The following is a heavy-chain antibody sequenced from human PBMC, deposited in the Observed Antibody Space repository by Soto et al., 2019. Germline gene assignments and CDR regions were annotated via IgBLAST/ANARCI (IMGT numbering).Heavy chain of an antibody. CDR1: GGSISSYY. Sequence: PSETLSLTCTVSGGSISSYYWSWIRQPPGKGLEWIGYIYYSGSTNYNPSLKSRVTISVDTSKNQFSLKLSSVTAADTAVYYCARQGGYCSGGSCYLYYYYYGMDVWGQGTTVTVSS. D-gene: IGHD2-15*01. J-gene: IGHJ6*02. CDR3: ARQGGYCSGGSCYLYYYYYGMDV. V-gene: IGHV4-59*08. CDR2: IYYSGST.